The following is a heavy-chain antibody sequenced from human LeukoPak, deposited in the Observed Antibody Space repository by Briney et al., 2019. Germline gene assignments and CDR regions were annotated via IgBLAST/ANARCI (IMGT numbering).Heavy chain of an antibody. D-gene: IGHD5-18*01. CDR1: GYSISSSPYY. Sequence: PSETLSLTCTVSGYSISSSPYYWGYIRQPPGGGLEWIGSFYYRGNTYYNPSLKSRVTISVDTSKNQFSLKLSSVTAADTAVYYCARGGRSYGHDYWGQGTLVTVSS. CDR2: FYYRGNT. V-gene: IGHV4-39*07. CDR3: ARGGRSYGHDY. J-gene: IGHJ4*02.